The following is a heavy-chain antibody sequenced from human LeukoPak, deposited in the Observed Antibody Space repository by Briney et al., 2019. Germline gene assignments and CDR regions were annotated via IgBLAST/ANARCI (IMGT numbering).Heavy chain of an antibody. CDR3: VKGGYDYVEVAYFDF. D-gene: IGHD5-12*01. CDR2: IIASSGST. CDR1: GFSFNNYA. J-gene: IGHJ4*02. V-gene: IGHV3-23*01. Sequence: GGSLRLSCAASGFSFNNYAMSWVRQAPGKGLEWVSIIIASSGSTFYADSVKGRFTISRDNSKNTLYLQMNSLRVEDTAVYYCVKGGYDYVEVAYFDFWGQGTLVTVSS.